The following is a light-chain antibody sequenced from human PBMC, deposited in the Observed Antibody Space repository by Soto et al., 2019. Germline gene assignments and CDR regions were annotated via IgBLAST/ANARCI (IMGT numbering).Light chain of an antibody. Sequence: QSVLTQPPSVSGAPGQRVTISCTGSSSNIGAGYDVHWYQQLPGTAPKLLIYGNSNRPSGVPDRFSGSKSGTSASLAITGLQAEDEADDYYQSYESSLSGWVFGGGTKLTVL. CDR1: SSNIGAGYD. CDR2: GNS. J-gene: IGLJ3*02. V-gene: IGLV1-40*01. CDR3: QSYESSLSGWV.